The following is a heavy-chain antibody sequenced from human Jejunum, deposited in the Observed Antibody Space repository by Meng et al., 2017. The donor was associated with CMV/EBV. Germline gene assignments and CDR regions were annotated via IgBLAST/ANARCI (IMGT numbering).Heavy chain of an antibody. V-gene: IGHV3-30*02. CDR2: IREDGSRK. CDR1: GFTFSTYG. J-gene: IGHJ4*02. D-gene: IGHD1-26*01. Sequence: SGFTFSTYGMHWVRQVSGKGLEWVAFIREDGSRKFYAASVKGRFTISRENAKNSLYLQMNSLRAGDTAVYYCARAVGAPNYFDYWGQGTLVTVSS. CDR3: ARAVGAPNYFDY.